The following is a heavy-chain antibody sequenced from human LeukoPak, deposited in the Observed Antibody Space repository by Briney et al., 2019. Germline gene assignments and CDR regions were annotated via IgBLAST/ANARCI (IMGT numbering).Heavy chain of an antibody. V-gene: IGHV3-7*01. Sequence: GGSLRLSCAASGFTSSTYWMSWVRQAPGKGLEWVANIKQYGSEKYYVDSVKGRFTISRDNTKNSLYLQMDSLRAEDAAVYYCARGNIVVVTADAFDIWGQGTMVTVSS. CDR2: IKQYGSEK. J-gene: IGHJ3*02. CDR1: GFTSSTYW. CDR3: ARGNIVVVTADAFDI. D-gene: IGHD2-21*02.